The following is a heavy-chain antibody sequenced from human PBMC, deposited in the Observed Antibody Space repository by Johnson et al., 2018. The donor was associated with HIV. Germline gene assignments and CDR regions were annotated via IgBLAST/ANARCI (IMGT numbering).Heavy chain of an antibody. Sequence: QVQLVESGGGVVQPGGSLRLSCAASGFTFSSYGMHWVRQAPGKGLEWVAFIRYDGSNKYYADSVKGRFTISRDNSKNTLYLQMNSLRAEDTAVYYCAKGRGYDYDALDFWGQGTMVTVSS. CDR1: GFTFSSYG. J-gene: IGHJ3*01. CDR3: AKGRGYDYDALDF. CDR2: IRYDGSNK. D-gene: IGHD5-12*01. V-gene: IGHV3-30*02.